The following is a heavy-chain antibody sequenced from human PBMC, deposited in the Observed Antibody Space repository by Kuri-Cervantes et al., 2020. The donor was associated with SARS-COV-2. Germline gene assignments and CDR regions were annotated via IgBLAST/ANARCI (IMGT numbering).Heavy chain of an antibody. CDR3: VRDGDHWNFDY. Sequence: CVSLRLSCAASGFTFSGHWIHWVRQAPGKGLVWVSRINPDGSYTNNADSVKGRFTLSRDNAKNMLFLQMNSLRAEDTAVYYCVRDGDHWNFDYWGQGTLVTVSS. CDR2: INPDGSYT. V-gene: IGHV3-74*01. D-gene: IGHD1-1*01. CDR1: GFTFSGHW. J-gene: IGHJ4*02.